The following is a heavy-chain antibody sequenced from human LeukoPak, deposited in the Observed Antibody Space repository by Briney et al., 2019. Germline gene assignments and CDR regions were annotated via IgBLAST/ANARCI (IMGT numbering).Heavy chain of an antibody. D-gene: IGHD3-10*01. Sequence: SVKVSCKASGGTFSSYAISWVRQAPGQGLEWMGRIIPILGIANYAQKFQGRVTITADKSTSTAYMELSSLRSEDTAVYYCARGGASTGNPGQFDYWGQGTLVTVSS. V-gene: IGHV1-69*04. CDR1: GGTFSSYA. J-gene: IGHJ4*02. CDR2: IIPILGIA. CDR3: ARGGASTGNPGQFDY.